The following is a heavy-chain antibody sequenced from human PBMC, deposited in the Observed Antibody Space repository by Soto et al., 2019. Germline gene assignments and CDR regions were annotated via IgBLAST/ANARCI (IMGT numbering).Heavy chain of an antibody. D-gene: IGHD3-16*01. CDR3: AHIPNYYQYDWFDP. CDR1: GFTFGNYA. V-gene: IGHV3-49*03. J-gene: IGHJ5*02. Sequence: PGGSLRLSCTASGFTFGNYAISWFRQAPGKGLEWVGIVSSKGYGGTIQYAASVRGRFTISRDDSKSIAYLQMTNVDPVDTATYYCAHIPNYYQYDWFDPWGQGTLVTVSS. CDR2: VSSKGYGGTI.